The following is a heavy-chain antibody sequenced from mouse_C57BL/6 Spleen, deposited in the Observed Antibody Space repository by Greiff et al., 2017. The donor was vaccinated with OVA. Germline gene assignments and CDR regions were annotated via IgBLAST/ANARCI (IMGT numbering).Heavy chain of an antibody. Sequence: LQESGPELVKPGASVKISCKASGYAFSSSWMNWVKQRPGKGLEWIGRIYPGDGDTKYNGKFKGKATLTADKSSSTAYMQLSSLTSEDSAVYFCASGITTVGASFDYWGQGTTLTVSS. V-gene: IGHV1-82*01. CDR2: IYPGDGDT. J-gene: IGHJ2*01. D-gene: IGHD1-1*01. CDR3: ASGITTVGASFDY. CDR1: GYAFSSSW.